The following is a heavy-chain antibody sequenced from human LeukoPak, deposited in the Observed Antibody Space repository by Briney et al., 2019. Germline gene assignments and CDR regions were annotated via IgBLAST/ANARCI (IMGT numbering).Heavy chain of an antibody. D-gene: IGHD6-13*01. Sequence: VKVSCKACGWTFICYAFSWVGQAGGQGREWMGGIISIFCRANYAQRLRGRVMNTVDKSMSKAYMALSDLRAEDPAGHYCPTGSSTWHDAFDIWGQGTMVTVSS. J-gene: IGHJ3*02. CDR1: GWTFICYA. V-gene: IGHV1-69*10. CDR3: PTGSSTWHDAFDI. CDR2: IISIFCRA.